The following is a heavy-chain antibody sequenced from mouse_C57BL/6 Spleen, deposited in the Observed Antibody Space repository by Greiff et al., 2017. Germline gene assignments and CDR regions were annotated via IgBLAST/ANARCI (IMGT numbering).Heavy chain of an antibody. D-gene: IGHD2-5*01. CDR2: IDPSDIYT. CDR1: GYTFTSYW. CDR3: SRDRNYVVL. J-gene: IGHJ3*01. Sequence: QVQLQQPGAELVKPGASVKLSCKASGYTFTSYWMQWVKQRPGQGLEWIGEIDPSDIYTNYNQKFKGKATLTGDTSSSTAYMQLSSLTSEDSAVYFWSRDRNYVVLGGLETLVTVSA. V-gene: IGHV1-50*01.